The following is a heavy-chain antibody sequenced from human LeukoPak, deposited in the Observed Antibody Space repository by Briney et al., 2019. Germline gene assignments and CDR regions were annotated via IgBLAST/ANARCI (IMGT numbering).Heavy chain of an antibody. D-gene: IGHD3/OR15-3a*01. V-gene: IGHV3-21*01. Sequence: GGSLRLSCAASGFTFSSYSMNWVRQAPGRGLEWVSFISSSSVYIYYADSVKGRFTISRDNSKNTLYLQMNSLRAEDTAVYYCARDLASGLYGMDVWGQGTTVTVSS. J-gene: IGHJ6*02. CDR2: ISSSSVYI. CDR3: ARDLASGLYGMDV. CDR1: GFTFSSYS.